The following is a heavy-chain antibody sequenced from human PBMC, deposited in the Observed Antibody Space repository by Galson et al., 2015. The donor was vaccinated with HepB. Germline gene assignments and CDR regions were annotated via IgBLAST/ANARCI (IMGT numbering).Heavy chain of an antibody. Sequence: SLRLSCAASGFTFSDYYMSWIRQAPGKGLEWVSFISRSGTTIYYADSVKGRFTISRDNTKNSLYLQMNSLRAEDSAVYYCAGQFYYESTGYLEGGYWGQGTLVTVSS. V-gene: IGHV3-11*01. CDR1: GFTFSDYY. CDR2: ISRSGTTI. D-gene: IGHD3-22*01. J-gene: IGHJ4*02. CDR3: AGQFYYESTGYLEGGY.